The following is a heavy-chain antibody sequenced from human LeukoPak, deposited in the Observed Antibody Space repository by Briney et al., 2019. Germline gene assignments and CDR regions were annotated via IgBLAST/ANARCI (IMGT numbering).Heavy chain of an antibody. CDR3: ARGRNYYDCWSGYYSSDY. V-gene: IGHV4-34*01. Sequence: TSETLSLTCAVYGGSFSGYYWSWIRQPPGKGLEWIGEMNDSGSINYNPSLKSRVTISLDTSENQFSLKLTSVTAADTAVYFCARGRNYYDCWSGYYSSDYWGQGTLVTVSS. CDR1: GGSFSGYY. CDR2: MNDSGSI. J-gene: IGHJ4*02. D-gene: IGHD3-3*01.